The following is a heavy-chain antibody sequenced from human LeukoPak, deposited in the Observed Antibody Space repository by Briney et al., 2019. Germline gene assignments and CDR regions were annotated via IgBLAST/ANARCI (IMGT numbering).Heavy chain of an antibody. CDR3: ARGRSQLWSPYFDY. CDR1: GYTFTSYG. Sequence: ASVKVSCKASGYTFTSYGISWVRQAPGQGLEWMGWISAYNGNTNYAQKLQGRVTMTADTSTSTAYMELRSLRSDDTAVYYCARGRSQLWSPYFDYWGQGTLVTVSS. CDR2: ISAYNGNT. V-gene: IGHV1-18*01. D-gene: IGHD5-18*01. J-gene: IGHJ4*02.